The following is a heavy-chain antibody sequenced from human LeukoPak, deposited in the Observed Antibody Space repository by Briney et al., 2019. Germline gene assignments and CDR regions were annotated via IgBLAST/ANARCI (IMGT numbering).Heavy chain of an antibody. CDR3: AREDYGGNSDVDY. Sequence: SETLSLTCTVSGGSISSYYWSWIRQPPGKGLEWIGYIYYSGSTNYNPSLKSRVTISVDTSKNQFSLKLSSVTAADTAVYYCAREDYGGNSDVDYWGQGTLVTVSS. D-gene: IGHD4-23*01. CDR1: GGSISSYY. J-gene: IGHJ4*02. CDR2: IYYSGST. V-gene: IGHV4-59*01.